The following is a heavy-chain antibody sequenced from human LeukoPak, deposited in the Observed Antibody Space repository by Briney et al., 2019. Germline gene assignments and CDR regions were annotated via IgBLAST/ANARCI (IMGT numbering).Heavy chain of an antibody. CDR1: GFTFGDYA. CDR2: IRSKAYGGTT. Sequence: GGSLRLSCTAPGFTFGDYAMRWVRQAPGKGLEWVGFIRSKAYGGTTEYAASVKGRFTISRDDSKSIAYLQMNSLKTEDTAVYYCTRDNMLERRSYYYYYMDVWGKGTTVTVSS. D-gene: IGHD1-1*01. V-gene: IGHV3-49*04. J-gene: IGHJ6*03. CDR3: TRDNMLERRSYYYYYMDV.